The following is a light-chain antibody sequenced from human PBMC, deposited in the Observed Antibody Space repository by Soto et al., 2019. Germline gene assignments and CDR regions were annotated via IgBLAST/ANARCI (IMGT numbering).Light chain of an antibody. CDR2: GAS. J-gene: IGKJ3*01. CDR3: QQYDNWTRT. Sequence: EIVMTQSPATLSVSPGERATLSCRASQSISNNLVWYQQIPGQAPRLLMFGASTRATGVPARFSGSGSGTEFTLTISSLQSEDCAVYYCQQYDNWTRTFGPGTKVDIX. CDR1: QSISNN. V-gene: IGKV3-15*01.